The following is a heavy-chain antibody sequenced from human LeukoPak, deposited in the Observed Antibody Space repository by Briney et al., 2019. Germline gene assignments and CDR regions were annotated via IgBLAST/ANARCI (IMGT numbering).Heavy chain of an antibody. CDR2: ISWNSGSI. J-gene: IGHJ4*02. CDR3: AKDSSSGWYDFDY. CDR1: GFTFDDYA. V-gene: IGHV3-9*01. Sequence: GGSLRLSCAASGFTFDDYAMHWVRQAPGKGLEWVSGISWNSGSIGYADPVKGRFTISRDNAKNSLYLQMNSLRAEDTALYYCAKDSSSGWYDFDYWGQGTLVTVSS. D-gene: IGHD6-19*01.